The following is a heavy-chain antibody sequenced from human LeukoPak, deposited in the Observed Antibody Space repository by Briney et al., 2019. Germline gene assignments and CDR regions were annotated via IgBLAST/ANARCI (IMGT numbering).Heavy chain of an antibody. CDR2: MYYSGST. D-gene: IGHD2-2*01. CDR3: ARVHCSSTSCYADYYMDV. J-gene: IGHJ6*03. CDR1: GGSISSYY. Sequence: SETLSLTCSVSGGSISSYYWSWIRQPPGKGLEWIGYMYYSGSTNYNPSLKSRVTMSVDTSKNQFSLKLNSVTAADTAVYYCARVHCSSTSCYADYYMDVWGKGTTVTVSS. V-gene: IGHV4-59*01.